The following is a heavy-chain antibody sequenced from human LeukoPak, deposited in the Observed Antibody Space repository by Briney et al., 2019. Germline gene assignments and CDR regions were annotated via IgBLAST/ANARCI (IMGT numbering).Heavy chain of an antibody. Sequence: PGGSLRLSCAASGFTFSSYGMHWVRQAPGKGLEWVAFIRYDGSNKYYADSVKGRFTISRDNAKNSLYLQMNSLRVEDTAVYYRAGGHSSGYYPIDYWGQGTLVTVSS. V-gene: IGHV3-30*02. CDR3: AGGHSSGYYPIDY. CDR1: GFTFSSYG. CDR2: IRYDGSNK. J-gene: IGHJ4*02. D-gene: IGHD3-22*01.